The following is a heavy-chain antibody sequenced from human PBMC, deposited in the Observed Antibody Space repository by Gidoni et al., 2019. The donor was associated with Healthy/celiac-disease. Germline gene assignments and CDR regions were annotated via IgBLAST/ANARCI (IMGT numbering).Heavy chain of an antibody. Sequence: EVQLLESGGGLVQPGGSLRLSCAASGFTFSSYAMSWVRQAPGKGLEWVSAIGGSGGSTYYADSVKGRFTISRDNSKNTLYLQMNSLRAEDTAVYYCAKSPSLLRFLEWLFDNWGQGTLVTVSS. CDR3: AKSPSLLRFLEWLFDN. J-gene: IGHJ5*02. V-gene: IGHV3-23*01. D-gene: IGHD3-3*01. CDR1: GFTFSSYA. CDR2: IGGSGGST.